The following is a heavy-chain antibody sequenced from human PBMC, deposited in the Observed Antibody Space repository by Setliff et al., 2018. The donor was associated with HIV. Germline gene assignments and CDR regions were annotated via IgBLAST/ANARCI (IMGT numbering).Heavy chain of an antibody. D-gene: IGHD3-3*01. Sequence: SETLSLTCAVSGYSISSGYCWGWIRQPPGRGLEWIGNIYHSGGTHYNPSLRSRVTISVDTSKNHFSLKLSSVTAADTAVFYCARVPFTTGFDYWGQGIPVTVSS. J-gene: IGHJ4*02. CDR3: ARVPFTTGFDY. CDR2: IYHSGGT. CDR1: GYSISSGYC. V-gene: IGHV4-38-2*01.